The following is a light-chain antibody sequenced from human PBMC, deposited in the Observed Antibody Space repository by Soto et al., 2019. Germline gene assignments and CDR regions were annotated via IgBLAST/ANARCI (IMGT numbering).Light chain of an antibody. CDR3: TSYAAGKNVV. CDR2: EVN. CDR1: SSDVGNYNY. J-gene: IGLJ2*01. V-gene: IGLV2-8*01. Sequence: QSALTQPPSASGSPGQSVTFSCTGTSSDVGNYNYVSWYQQYPGKAPKLMIYEVNKRPSGVPDRFSGSKSGNTASLTVSGLQAEDEADYYCTSYAAGKNVVFGGGTKLTVL.